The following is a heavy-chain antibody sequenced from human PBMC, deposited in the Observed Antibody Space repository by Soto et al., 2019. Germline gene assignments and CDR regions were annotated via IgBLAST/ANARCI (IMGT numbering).Heavy chain of an antibody. Sequence: ASVKVSCKASGYTFTSYGISWVRQAPGQGLEWMGWISAYNGNTNYAQKLQGRVTMTTDTPTSTAYMELRSLRSDDTAVYYCARYRSSQYYYYGMDVWGQGTTVTVSS. J-gene: IGHJ6*02. CDR1: GYTFTSYG. D-gene: IGHD6-6*01. CDR2: ISAYNGNT. CDR3: ARYRSSQYYYYGMDV. V-gene: IGHV1-18*04.